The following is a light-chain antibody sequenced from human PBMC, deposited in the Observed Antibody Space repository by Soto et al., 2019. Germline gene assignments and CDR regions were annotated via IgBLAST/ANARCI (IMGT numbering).Light chain of an antibody. CDR2: DAS. CDR1: QRISNSD. V-gene: IGKV3-20*01. CDR3: QQYDRPPFA. J-gene: IGKJ2*01. Sequence: EIVLTQSPGTLSLSPGERATLSCRASQRISNSDLAWYQQKPGQDPRLLLYDASSRATGIPERVSGSGSGTDFSLTISILEPEDFAVYYCQQYDRPPFAFGQGTKEEIK.